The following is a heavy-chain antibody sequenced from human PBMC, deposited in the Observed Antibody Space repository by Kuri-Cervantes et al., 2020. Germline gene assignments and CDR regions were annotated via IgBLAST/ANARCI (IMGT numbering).Heavy chain of an antibody. CDR3: ARAGVATITSYYYYYGMDV. J-gene: IGHJ6*02. CDR1: GFTFSSYA. D-gene: IGHD5-12*01. CDR2: IWYDGSNK. V-gene: IGHV3-33*08. Sequence: GGSLRLSCAASGFTFSSYAMHWVRQAPGKGLEWVAVIWYDGSNKYYADSVKGRFTISRDNSKNTLYLQMNSLRAEDTAVYYCARAGVATITSYYYYYGMDVWGQGTTVTVSS.